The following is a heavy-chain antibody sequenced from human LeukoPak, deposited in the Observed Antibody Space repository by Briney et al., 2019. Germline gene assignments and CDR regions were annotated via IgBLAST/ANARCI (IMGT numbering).Heavy chain of an antibody. CDR2: IDCNGGST. D-gene: IGHD3-22*01. Sequence: GGSLRLSCAASGFTFDEYGMSWVRQAPGKGLEWVSSIDCNGGSTSYADSVKGRFTISRDNAKNSLYLQMNSLRAEDTAVYYCARVSNYYDSSGYRTNAFDIWGQGTMVTVSS. CDR1: GFTFDEYG. CDR3: ARVSNYYDSSGYRTNAFDI. V-gene: IGHV3-20*04. J-gene: IGHJ3*02.